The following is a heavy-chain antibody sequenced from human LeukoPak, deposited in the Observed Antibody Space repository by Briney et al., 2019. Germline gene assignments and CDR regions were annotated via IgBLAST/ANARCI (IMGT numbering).Heavy chain of an antibody. D-gene: IGHD3-10*01. J-gene: IGHJ4*02. CDR1: GFTFDDYA. CDR3: TTDLEGVTMVRGVN. V-gene: IGHV3-9*01. CDR2: ISWNSGSI. Sequence: PGRSLRLSCAASGFTFDDYAMHWVRQAPGKGLEWVSGISWNSGSIGYADSVKGRFTISRDDSKNTLYLQMNSLKTEDTAVYYCTTDLEGVTMVRGVNWGQGTLVTVSS.